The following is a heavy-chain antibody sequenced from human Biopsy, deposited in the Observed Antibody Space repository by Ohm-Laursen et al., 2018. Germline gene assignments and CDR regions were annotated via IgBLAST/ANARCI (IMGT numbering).Heavy chain of an antibody. CDR1: GFTFSSYY. J-gene: IGHJ4*02. Sequence: SLRLSCTASGFTFSSYYMSWVRLAPGKGLEWVANINQDGSVKNYADSVKGRFTISRDNAENSVYLQMSSLRSEDTAVYYCARSLWPEDYWGQGTLVTVSS. D-gene: IGHD2-21*01. CDR3: ARSLWPEDY. V-gene: IGHV3-7*01. CDR2: INQDGSVK.